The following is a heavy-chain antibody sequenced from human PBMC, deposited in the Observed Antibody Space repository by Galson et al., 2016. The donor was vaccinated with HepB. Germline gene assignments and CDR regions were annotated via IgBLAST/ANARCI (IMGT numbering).Heavy chain of an antibody. CDR3: ARYSAY. J-gene: IGHJ4*02. D-gene: IGHD2-21*01. Sequence: SLRLSCATSGFTFTRYSMYWVCQAPGKGLEWISSISSSSTYIYYADSVKGRFTVSRDNAETSLYLQMNNLRVEDTCVYYCARYSAYWGQGTLVTVSS. CDR2: ISSSSTYI. V-gene: IGHV3-21*03. CDR1: GFTFTRYS.